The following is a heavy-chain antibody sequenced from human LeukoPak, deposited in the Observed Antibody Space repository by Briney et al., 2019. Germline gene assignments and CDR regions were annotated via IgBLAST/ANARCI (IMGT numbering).Heavy chain of an antibody. J-gene: IGHJ4*02. D-gene: IGHD6-13*01. V-gene: IGHV3-30*02. CDR1: GFTFSNYG. Sequence: GGSLRLSCAASGFTFSNYGMHWVRQAPGKGLEWVTFTQYDGSNKYYADSVKGRFTISRDNSKNTLYLQVNGLRTEDTAVYYCAKGHSEAAAGFFDYWGQGTLVTVSS. CDR2: TQYDGSNK. CDR3: AKGHSEAAAGFFDY.